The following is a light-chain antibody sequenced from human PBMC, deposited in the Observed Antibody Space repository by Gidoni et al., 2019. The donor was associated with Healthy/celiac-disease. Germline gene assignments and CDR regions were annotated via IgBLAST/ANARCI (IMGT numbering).Light chain of an antibody. CDR3: QQSYIFPRT. J-gene: IGKJ4*01. CDR2: AAS. V-gene: IGKV1-39*01. Sequence: DILMTQSPSSLSASVGDRVTITCRASQSINSYLNWYQQKQGKAPTLLIFAASKLQSGVPSRFSGSGSGTDFTLTIRSVQPEDFATYYCQQSYIFPRTFGGGIKVEIK. CDR1: QSINSY.